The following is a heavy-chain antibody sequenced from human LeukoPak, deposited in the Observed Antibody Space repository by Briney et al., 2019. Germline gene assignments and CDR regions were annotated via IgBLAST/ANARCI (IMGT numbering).Heavy chain of an antibody. CDR1: GGSISSGSYY. CDR3: ARYDYSNYVYYMDV. D-gene: IGHD4-11*01. V-gene: IGHV4-61*01. Sequence: SQTLSLTCTVSGGSISSGSYYWSWIRQPPGKGPQWIGCTHYSGSTNYNPSLKNRVTISVDTSKKQFSLKLSSVTAADTAVYYCARYDYSNYVYYMDVWGKGTTVTVSS. J-gene: IGHJ6*03. CDR2: THYSGST.